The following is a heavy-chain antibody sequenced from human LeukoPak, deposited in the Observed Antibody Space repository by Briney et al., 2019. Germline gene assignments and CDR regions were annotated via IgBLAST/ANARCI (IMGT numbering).Heavy chain of an antibody. J-gene: IGHJ4*02. CDR3: ATPGVAARDY. V-gene: IGHV3-21*01. CDR2: ISSSSSYI. CDR1: GFTFSSYS. Sequence: GGSLRLSCGASGFTFSSYSMNWVRQAPGKGLEWVSSISSSSSYIYYADSVKGRFTISRDNAKNSLYLQMNSLRAEDTAVYYCATPGVAARDYWGQGTLVTVSS. D-gene: IGHD6-6*01.